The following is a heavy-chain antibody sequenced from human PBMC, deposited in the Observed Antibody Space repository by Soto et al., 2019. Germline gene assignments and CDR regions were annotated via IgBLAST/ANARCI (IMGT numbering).Heavy chain of an antibody. CDR3: AKAPVPLLTGYYILLEYFQH. V-gene: IGHV3-30*18. D-gene: IGHD3-9*01. Sequence: GGSLRLSCAASGFTFSSYGMHWVRQAPGKGLEWVAVISYDGSNKYYADSVKGRFTISRDNSKNTLYLQMNSLRAEDTAVYYCAKAPVPLLTGYYILLEYFQHWGQGTLVTVSS. J-gene: IGHJ1*01. CDR2: ISYDGSNK. CDR1: GFTFSSYG.